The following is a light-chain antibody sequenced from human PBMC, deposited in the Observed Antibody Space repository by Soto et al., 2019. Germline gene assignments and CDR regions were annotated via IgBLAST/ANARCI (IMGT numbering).Light chain of an antibody. Sequence: QSALTQPASVSGSPGQSITISCTGTSSDVGGYNYVSWYQQHPGKAPKLMIYDVTNRPSGVSSRLSGSKSGNTACLTISGLQAEDEADYYCSSYTTSSTWVFGGGTKLTVL. CDR2: DVT. CDR3: SSYTTSSTWV. V-gene: IGLV2-14*01. J-gene: IGLJ3*02. CDR1: SSDVGGYNY.